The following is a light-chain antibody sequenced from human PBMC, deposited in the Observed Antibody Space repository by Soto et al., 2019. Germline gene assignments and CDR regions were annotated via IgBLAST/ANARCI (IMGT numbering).Light chain of an antibody. CDR1: QNVDSNY. V-gene: IGKV3-20*01. Sequence: EIVLTQAPGTLSLSPGERATLCCRASQNVDSNYLAWYQQKPSQAPRIIIFGASGRATGIPDRFGGSGSGTDFTLTISRLEPEDFAVYYCQQYGSLSWTFGQGTKVDIX. CDR3: QQYGSLSWT. CDR2: GAS. J-gene: IGKJ1*01.